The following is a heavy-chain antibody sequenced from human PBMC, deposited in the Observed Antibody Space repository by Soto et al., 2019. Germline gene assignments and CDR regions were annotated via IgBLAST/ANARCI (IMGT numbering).Heavy chain of an antibody. D-gene: IGHD1-1*01. CDR3: VRHVHLTTNDL. CDR1: GDFISSHY. V-gene: IGHV4-59*08. Sequence: QVQLQESGPGLVKPSETLSLTCTVSGDFISSHYWSWIRQPPGKGLEWIGYISYSGNTNYSPSLKSRVTVSVDKSKKQLSLELTSLTAADTAVYYCVRHVHLTTNDLWGQGTLVTVSS. CDR2: ISYSGNT. J-gene: IGHJ5*02.